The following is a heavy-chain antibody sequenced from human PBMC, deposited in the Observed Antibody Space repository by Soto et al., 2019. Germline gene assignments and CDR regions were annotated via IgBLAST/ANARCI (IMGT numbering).Heavy chain of an antibody. CDR1: GGSISGFY. CDR2: ISYSGNT. D-gene: IGHD2-8*01. Sequence: LTCTVSGGSISGFYWTWIRQPPGKGLEWIGYISYSGNTNYSPSLKSRVTISVDTSKRLLSLKLTSVTTADAAVYFCARAPMVIRRSYFDNWGQGTQVTVSS. CDR3: ARAPMVIRRSYFDN. V-gene: IGHV4-59*12. J-gene: IGHJ4*02.